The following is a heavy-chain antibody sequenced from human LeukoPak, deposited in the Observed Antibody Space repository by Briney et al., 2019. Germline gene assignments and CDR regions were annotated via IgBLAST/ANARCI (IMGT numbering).Heavy chain of an antibody. J-gene: IGHJ4*02. Sequence: GGSLRLSCAASGFTFSGSAMHWVRQASGKGLEWVGRIRSKANSYATAYAASVKGRFTISRDDSKNTAYLQMNSLKTEDTAVYYCTRPDGAYNYWSQGTLVTVSS. V-gene: IGHV3-73*01. CDR2: IRSKANSYAT. CDR3: TRPDGAYNY. D-gene: IGHD4-17*01. CDR1: GFTFSGSA.